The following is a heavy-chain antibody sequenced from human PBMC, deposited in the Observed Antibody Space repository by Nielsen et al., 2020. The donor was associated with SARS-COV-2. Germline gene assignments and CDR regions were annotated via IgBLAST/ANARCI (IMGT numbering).Heavy chain of an antibody. D-gene: IGHD6-25*01. CDR1: GFTFSSYD. Sequence: GESLKISCAASGFTFSSYDMHWVRQATGKGLEWVSAIGTAGDTYYPGSVKGRFTISRENAKNSLYLQMNSLRAGDTAVYYCARSGHYYYYVDVWGKGTTVTVSS. J-gene: IGHJ6*03. CDR3: ARSGHYYYYVDV. CDR2: IGTAGDT. V-gene: IGHV3-13*01.